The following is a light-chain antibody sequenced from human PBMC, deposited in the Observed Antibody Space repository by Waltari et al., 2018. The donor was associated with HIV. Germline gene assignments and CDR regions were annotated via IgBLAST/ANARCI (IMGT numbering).Light chain of an antibody. V-gene: IGLV3-25*03. CDR3: QSADSSATSP. J-gene: IGLJ2*01. CDR2: KDS. Sequence: SYELTQPPSVSVSPAQTAWITCSGDAFAKEYAYWYQQKPGQAPVLVIFKDSERPSGIPKRFSGSSSGTTGTLTISGLQTEDETDYYCQSADSSATSPFGGGTKLAVL. CDR1: AFAKEY.